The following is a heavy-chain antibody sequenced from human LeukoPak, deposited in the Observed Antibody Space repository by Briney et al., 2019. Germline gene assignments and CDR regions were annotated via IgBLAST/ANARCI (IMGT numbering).Heavy chain of an antibody. D-gene: IGHD2-15*01. CDR2: ISSSSSAI. Sequence: GGSLRLSCAASGFTFSRFGMNWVCQAPGKGLEWISYISSSSSAIYYADSVKGRFTVSRDNAKNSLYLQMSSLRDEDTAVYYCAQKGGTDHWGQGTLVTVSS. CDR3: AQKGGTDH. CDR1: GFTFSRFG. V-gene: IGHV3-48*02. J-gene: IGHJ4*02.